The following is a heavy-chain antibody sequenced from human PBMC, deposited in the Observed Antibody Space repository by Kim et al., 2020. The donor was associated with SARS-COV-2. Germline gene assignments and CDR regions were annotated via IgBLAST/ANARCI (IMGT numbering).Heavy chain of an antibody. Sequence: SVKGRFTISRDNAKNSLYLQMNSLRAEDTAVYYCARDRGVRGVILDAFDIWGQGTMVTVSS. V-gene: IGHV3-21*01. CDR3: ARDRGVRGVILDAFDI. D-gene: IGHD3-10*01. J-gene: IGHJ3*02.